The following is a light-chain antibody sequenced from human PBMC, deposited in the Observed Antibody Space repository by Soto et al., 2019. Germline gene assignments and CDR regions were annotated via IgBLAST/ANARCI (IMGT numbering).Light chain of an antibody. Sequence: DIQMTQSPSNLSASVGDRVTITCRASQSISSWLAWYRQKPGKAPKLLIYDASSLESGVPSRFSGSGSGTQFTLAISSLQPDDFATYYCQQYNSYLYTFGQGTKLEIK. J-gene: IGKJ2*01. V-gene: IGKV1-5*01. CDR1: QSISSW. CDR3: QQYNSYLYT. CDR2: DAS.